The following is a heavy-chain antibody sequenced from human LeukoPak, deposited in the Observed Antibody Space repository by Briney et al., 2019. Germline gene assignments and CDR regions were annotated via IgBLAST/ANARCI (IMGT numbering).Heavy chain of an antibody. CDR3: ARDLPRDGRVGGVMNDY. CDR2: IYTSGST. Sequence: SETLSLTCTVSGVSISSYYWNWIRQPAGKGLEWIGRIYTSGSTNYNPSLKSRVTMSVDTSKNQFSLKLSSVTGAETAVYYCARDLPRDGRVGGVMNDYWGEGTLVTVSS. V-gene: IGHV4-4*07. D-gene: IGHD3-16*01. CDR1: GVSISSYY. J-gene: IGHJ4*02.